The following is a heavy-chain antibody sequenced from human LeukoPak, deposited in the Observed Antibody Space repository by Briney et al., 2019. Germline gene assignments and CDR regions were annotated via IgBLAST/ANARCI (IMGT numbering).Heavy chain of an antibody. CDR1: GYTFTSYG. CDR2: ISAYNGNT. CDR3: ARIVVVPAVNYYYYMDV. J-gene: IGHJ6*03. D-gene: IGHD2-2*01. V-gene: IGHV1-18*01. Sequence: GASVKVSCKASGYTFTSYGISWVRQAPGQGLEWMGWISAYNGNTNYAQKLQGRVAMTTDTSTSTAYMELRSLRSDDTAVYYCARIVVVPAVNYYYYMDVWGKGTTVTVSS.